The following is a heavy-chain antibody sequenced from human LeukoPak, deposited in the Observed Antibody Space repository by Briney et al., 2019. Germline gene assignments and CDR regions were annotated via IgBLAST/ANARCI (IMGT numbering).Heavy chain of an antibody. D-gene: IGHD6-6*01. Sequence: PSETLSLTCAVYGGSFSGYYWSWIRQPPGKGLEWIGEINHSGSTNYNPSLKSRVTISVDTSKNQFSPKLSSVTAADTAVYYCASGAEQLAFNWFDPWGQGTLVTVSS. CDR3: ASGAEQLAFNWFDP. J-gene: IGHJ5*02. V-gene: IGHV4-34*01. CDR2: INHSGST. CDR1: GGSFSGYY.